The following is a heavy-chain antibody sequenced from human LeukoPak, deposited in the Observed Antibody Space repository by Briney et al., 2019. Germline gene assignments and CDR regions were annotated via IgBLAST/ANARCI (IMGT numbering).Heavy chain of an antibody. V-gene: IGHV3-48*01. CDR2: ISSSSSTI. CDR1: GFTFSSYS. CDR3: AKDGCGYCSGNYYMDV. D-gene: IGHD2-15*01. Sequence: GGSLRLSCAASGFTFSSYSMNWVRQAPGKGLEWVSYISSSSSTIYYADSVKGRFTISRDNSKNTLYLQMNSLRAEDTAVYYCAKDGCGYCSGNYYMDVWGIGTTVTVSS. J-gene: IGHJ6*03.